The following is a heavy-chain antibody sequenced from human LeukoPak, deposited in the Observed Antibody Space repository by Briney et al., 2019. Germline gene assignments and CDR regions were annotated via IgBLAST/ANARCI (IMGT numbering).Heavy chain of an antibody. CDR2: INPNNGGT. V-gene: IGHV1-2*06. J-gene: IGHJ3*02. CDR1: GYTFTSYD. CDR3: AKDGLGGAFDI. Sequence: GASVKVSCKASGYTFTSYDINWVRQAPGQGLEWMGQINPNNGGTKYAQKFQGRVTMTRDTSISSAYMELSRLRSDDTAVYYCAKDGLGGAFDIWGQGTVVTVSS. D-gene: IGHD2-15*01.